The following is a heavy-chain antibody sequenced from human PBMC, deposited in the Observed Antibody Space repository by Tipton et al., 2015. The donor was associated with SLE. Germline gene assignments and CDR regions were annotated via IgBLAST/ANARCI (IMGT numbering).Heavy chain of an antibody. Sequence: SLRLSCAASGFTFSSYAMHWVRQAPGKGLEYVSAISSNGGSTYYANSVKGRFTISRDNSKNTLYLQMGSLRAEDMAVYYCARAAGAAAGLPFDYWGQGTLVTVSS. CDR3: ARAAGAAAGLPFDY. CDR2: ISSNGGST. CDR1: GFTFSSYA. V-gene: IGHV3-64*01. J-gene: IGHJ4*02. D-gene: IGHD6-13*01.